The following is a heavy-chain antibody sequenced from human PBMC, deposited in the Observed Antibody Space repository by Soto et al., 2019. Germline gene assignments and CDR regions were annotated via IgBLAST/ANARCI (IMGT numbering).Heavy chain of an antibody. CDR1: GFTFSTFD. D-gene: IGHD3-22*01. CDR3: AMGFYVSNYALNY. CDR2: ISASGGST. V-gene: IGHV3-23*01. Sequence: EVQLLESGGGLVQPGGSLRVSCVASGFTFSTFDMSWARQAPGKGLEWVSGISASGGSTYYADSVKGRFTISRDNSKNTLYLQMNSLRAEDTAVYHCAMGFYVSNYALNYWGQGALVSVAS. J-gene: IGHJ4*02.